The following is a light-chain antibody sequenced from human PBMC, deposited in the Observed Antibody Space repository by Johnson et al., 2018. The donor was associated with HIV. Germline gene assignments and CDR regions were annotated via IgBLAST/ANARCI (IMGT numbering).Light chain of an antibody. J-gene: IGLJ1*01. Sequence: QSVLTQPPSVSAAPGQKVTISCSGSSSNIENNYVSWYQQLPGTAPKVLIYENNKRPSGIPDRFSGSKSGTSATLDITGLQTGDEADYYCGTWDSSLSAGEDVFGTWTKVNVL. CDR3: GTWDSSLSAGEDV. V-gene: IGLV1-51*02. CDR2: ENN. CDR1: SSNIENNY.